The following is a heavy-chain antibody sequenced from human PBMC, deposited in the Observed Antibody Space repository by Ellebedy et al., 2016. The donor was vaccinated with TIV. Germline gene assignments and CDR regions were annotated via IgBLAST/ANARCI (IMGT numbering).Heavy chain of an antibody. CDR1: GFTFSSYW. D-gene: IGHD2-15*01. V-gene: IGHV3-21*01. CDR3: ARRCSGGSCYQDSFDI. CDR2: ISSSSSYI. Sequence: GESLKISXAASGFTFSSYWMSWVRQAPGKGLEWVSSISSSSSYIYYADSVKGRFTISRDNAKNSLYLQMNSLRAEDTAVYYCARRCSGGSCYQDSFDIWGQGTMVTVSS. J-gene: IGHJ3*02.